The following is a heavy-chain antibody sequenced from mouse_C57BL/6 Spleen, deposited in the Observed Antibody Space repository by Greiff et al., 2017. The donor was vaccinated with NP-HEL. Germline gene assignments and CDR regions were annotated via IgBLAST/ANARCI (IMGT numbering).Heavy chain of an antibody. V-gene: IGHV1-64*01. Sequence: VQLQQPGAELVKPGASVKLSCKASGYTFTSYWMHWVKQRPGQGLEWIGMIHPNSGSTNYNEKFKSKATLTVDKSSSTAYMQLSSLTSEDSAVYYCARNDYDVDWFAYWGQGTLVTVSA. CDR1: GYTFTSYW. D-gene: IGHD2-4*01. CDR2: IHPNSGST. J-gene: IGHJ3*01. CDR3: ARNDYDVDWFAY.